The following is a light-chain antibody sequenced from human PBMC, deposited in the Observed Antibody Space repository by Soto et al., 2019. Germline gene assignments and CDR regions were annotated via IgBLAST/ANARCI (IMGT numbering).Light chain of an antibody. Sequence: QSVLTQPASVSGSPGQSITISCTGTSSDVGGYNYVSWYQQHPGKAPKLMIYDVSNRPSGVSNRFSGSKSGNTASLTISGLQAEDEADYYCSSYTSSSTRHEVFGGGTKVTVL. CDR2: DVS. CDR1: SSDVGGYNY. CDR3: SSYTSSSTRHEV. V-gene: IGLV2-14*01. J-gene: IGLJ2*01.